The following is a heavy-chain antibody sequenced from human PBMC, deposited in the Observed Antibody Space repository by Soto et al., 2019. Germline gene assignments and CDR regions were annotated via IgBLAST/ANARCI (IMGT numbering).Heavy chain of an antibody. CDR1: GYSFTSYW. Sequence: PGESLKISCKGSGYSFTSYWISWVRQMPGKGLEWMGRIDPSDSYTNYSPSFQGHVTISADKSISTAYLQWSSLEASDTAMYYCARHVNLLRPFDYWGQGTLVTVSS. CDR2: IDPSDSYT. CDR3: ARHVNLLRPFDY. D-gene: IGHD1-26*01. J-gene: IGHJ4*02. V-gene: IGHV5-10-1*01.